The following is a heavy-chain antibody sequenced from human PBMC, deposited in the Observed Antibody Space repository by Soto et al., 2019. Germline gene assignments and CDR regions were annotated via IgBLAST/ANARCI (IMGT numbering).Heavy chain of an antibody. CDR2: IYYTGST. V-gene: IGHV4-59*01. CDR1: GGSISSYY. CDR3: ARDKRQLVNLTFAV. D-gene: IGHD6-13*01. Sequence: SETLSLTCTVSGGSISSYYWSWIRQPPGKGLEWIGYIYYTGSTKYNPSLKSRVTISVDTSKNQFSLKLSSVTAADTAVYYCARDKRQLVNLTFAVWGQGTMVTVSS. J-gene: IGHJ3*01.